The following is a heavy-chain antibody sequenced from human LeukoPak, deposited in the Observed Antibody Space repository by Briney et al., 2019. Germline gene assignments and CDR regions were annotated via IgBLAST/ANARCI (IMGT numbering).Heavy chain of an antibody. D-gene: IGHD1-26*01. CDR3: ARGLLRASIAFGP. J-gene: IGHJ5*02. CDR1: GYTFTGYY. CDR2: INPNSGGT. Sequence: ASVKVSCRASGYTFTGYYIYWVRQAPGQGLEWMGWINPNSGGTNYAQKFQGRVTMTRDTSISTAYMELSRLRSDDTAVYYCARGLLRASIAFGPWGQGTLVTVSS. V-gene: IGHV1-2*02.